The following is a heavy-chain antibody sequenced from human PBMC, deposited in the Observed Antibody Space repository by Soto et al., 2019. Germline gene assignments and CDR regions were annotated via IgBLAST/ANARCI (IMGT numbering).Heavy chain of an antibody. CDR2: IYYSGST. Sequence: PSETLSLTCAVSGGSISSGGYYWSWVRQPPGKGLEWIGYIYYSGSTNYNPSLKSRVTISVDTSKNQFSLKLSSVTAADTAVYYCARDERGYFAAFDIWGQGTMVTVSS. CDR1: GGSISSGGYY. D-gene: IGHD2-15*01. CDR3: ARDERGYFAAFDI. V-gene: IGHV4-61*08. J-gene: IGHJ3*02.